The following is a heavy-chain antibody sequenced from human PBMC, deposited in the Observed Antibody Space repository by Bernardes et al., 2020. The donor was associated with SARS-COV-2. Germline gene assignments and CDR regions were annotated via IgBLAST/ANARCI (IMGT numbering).Heavy chain of an antibody. CDR1: SDSSSVYY. D-gene: IGHD3-16*01. J-gene: IGHJ3*02. V-gene: IGHV4-59*01. Sequence: ETLSLTCTVSSDSSSVYYWSWIRQPPGKGLECIGYIYYSGRTNYNPSLKSRVTMSLDTSKNQLSLKLSSVTAADTAVYYCARGQVLIGGDAFDIWGQGTMVTVSS. CDR2: IYYSGRT. CDR3: ARGQVLIGGDAFDI.